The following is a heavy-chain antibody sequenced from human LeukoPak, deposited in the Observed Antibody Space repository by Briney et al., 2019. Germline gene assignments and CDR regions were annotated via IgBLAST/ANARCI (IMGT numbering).Heavy chain of an antibody. J-gene: IGHJ4*02. D-gene: IGHD2-8*01. CDR1: GGSISSGDYY. CDR3: ARAPNPDFFDD. CDR2: IYYSGST. Sequence: SETLSLTCTVSGGSISSGDYYWSWIRQPPGKGLEWIGYIYYSGSTNYNPSLKSRVTISVDTSRNQFSLKLSSVTAADTAVYYCARAPNPDFFDDWGQGTLVTVSS. V-gene: IGHV4-61*08.